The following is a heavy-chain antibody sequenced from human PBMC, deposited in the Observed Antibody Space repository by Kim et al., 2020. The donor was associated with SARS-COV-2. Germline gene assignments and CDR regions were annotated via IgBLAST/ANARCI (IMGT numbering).Heavy chain of an antibody. CDR2: ISAYNGNT. D-gene: IGHD3-9*01. V-gene: IGHV1-18*01. CDR1: GYTFTSYG. CDR3: ARGVSYYDILTGYDLDGMDV. J-gene: IGHJ6*02. Sequence: ASVKVSCKASGYTFTSYGISWVRQAPGQGLEWMGWISAYNGNTNYAQKLQGRVTMTTDTSTSTAYMELRSLRSDDTAVYYCARGVSYYDILTGYDLDGMDVWGQGTTVTVSS.